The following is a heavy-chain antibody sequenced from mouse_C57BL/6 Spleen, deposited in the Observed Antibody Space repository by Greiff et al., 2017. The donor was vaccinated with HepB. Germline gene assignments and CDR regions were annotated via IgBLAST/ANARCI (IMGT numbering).Heavy chain of an antibody. V-gene: IGHV1-72*01. CDR2: IDPNSGGI. J-gene: IGHJ4*01. D-gene: IGHD1-1*01. CDR1: GYTFTSYW. CDR3: ARSYYGSRVYAMDY. Sequence: QVQLQQPGAELVKPGASVKLSCKASGYTFTSYWMHWVKQRPGRGLEWIGRIDPNSGGIKYNEKFKSKATLTVDKPSSTAYMQLRSLTSEDSAVYYCARSYYGSRVYAMDYWGQGTSVTVSS.